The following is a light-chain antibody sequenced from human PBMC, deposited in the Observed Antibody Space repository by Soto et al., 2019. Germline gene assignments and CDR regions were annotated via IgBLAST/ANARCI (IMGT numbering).Light chain of an antibody. CDR2: GAS. CDR3: QQYATSPGT. CDR1: QSVSSN. V-gene: IGKV3-20*01. Sequence: EIVMTQSPATLSVSPGERATLSCRASQSVSSNVAWYQQKPGQAPSLLIFGASSRATGIPDRFSGSGSGTDFTLTISGLEPEDFAVYYCQQYATSPGTFGQGTKVAIK. J-gene: IGKJ1*01.